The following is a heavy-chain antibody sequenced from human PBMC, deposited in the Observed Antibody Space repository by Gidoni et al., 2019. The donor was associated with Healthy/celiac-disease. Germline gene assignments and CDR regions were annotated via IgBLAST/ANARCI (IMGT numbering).Heavy chain of an antibody. D-gene: IGHD2-21*02. Sequence: EVQLVASGGGLVQPGRSLRLSCAASGFTFDDYAMHWVRQAPGKGLGWVSGISWNSGSIGYADSVKGRFTISRDNAKNSLYLQMNSLRAEDTALYYCATLAYCGGDCYSRDYWGQGTLVTVSS. CDR3: ATLAYCGGDCYSRDY. J-gene: IGHJ4*02. CDR1: GFTFDDYA. CDR2: ISWNSGSI. V-gene: IGHV3-9*01.